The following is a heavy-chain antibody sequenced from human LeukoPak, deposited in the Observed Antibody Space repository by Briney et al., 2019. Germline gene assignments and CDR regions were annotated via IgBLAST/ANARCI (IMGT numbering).Heavy chain of an antibody. D-gene: IGHD3-16*02. J-gene: IGHJ4*02. CDR3: AKWEWPYRYYFDY. CDR1: GFTFSNYW. CDR2: INSDGINT. V-gene: IGHV3-74*01. Sequence: PGGSLRLSCAASGFTFSNYWMHWVRQAPGKGLVWVSRINSDGINTSYADSVKGRFTISRDNAKNTLNLQMNSLRAEDTAVYYCAKWEWPYRYYFDYWGQGTLVTVSS.